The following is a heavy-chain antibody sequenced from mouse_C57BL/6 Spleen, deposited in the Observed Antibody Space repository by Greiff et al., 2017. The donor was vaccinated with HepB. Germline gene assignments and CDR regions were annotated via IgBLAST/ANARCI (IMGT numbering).Heavy chain of an antibody. CDR2: IDPSDSYT. CDR1: GYTFTSYW. Sequence: QVQLQQPGAELVMPGASVKLSCKASGYTFTSYWMHWVKQRPGQGLEWIGEIDPSDSYTNYNQKFKGKSTLTVDKSSSTAYMQLSSLTSEDSAVYYCARAAPGYAMDYWGQGTSVTVSS. CDR3: ARAAPGYAMDY. D-gene: IGHD4-1*01. J-gene: IGHJ4*01. V-gene: IGHV1-69*01.